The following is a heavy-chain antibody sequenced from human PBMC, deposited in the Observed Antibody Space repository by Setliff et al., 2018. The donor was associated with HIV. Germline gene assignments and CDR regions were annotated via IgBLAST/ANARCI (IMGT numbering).Heavy chain of an antibody. Sequence: SVKVSCKASGYTFTGNYIHWVRQAPGQGLEWMGGIIPLFGSPDYAQKFQDKVTITADESTSTVYMDLRGLRSDDTAVYYCARVLSATPPTYWGQGTLVTVSS. V-gene: IGHV1-69*13. D-gene: IGHD5-12*01. CDR1: GYTFTGNY. CDR3: ARVLSATPPTY. J-gene: IGHJ4*02. CDR2: IIPLFGSP.